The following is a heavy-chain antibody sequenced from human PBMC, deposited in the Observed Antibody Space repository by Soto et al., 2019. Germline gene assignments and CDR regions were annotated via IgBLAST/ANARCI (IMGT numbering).Heavy chain of an antibody. CDR2: IYPGGSDT. CDR1: GYSFTSYW. D-gene: IGHD3-10*01. J-gene: IGHJ4*02. Sequence: GESLKISCKGSGYSFTSYWIGWVRQMPGKGLEWMGIIYPGGSDTRYSPSFQGQVTISADKSISTAYLQWSSLKASDTAMYYCARLTYYGSGSYYMSYFDYWGQGTLVTVSS. CDR3: ARLTYYGSGSYYMSYFDY. V-gene: IGHV5-51*01.